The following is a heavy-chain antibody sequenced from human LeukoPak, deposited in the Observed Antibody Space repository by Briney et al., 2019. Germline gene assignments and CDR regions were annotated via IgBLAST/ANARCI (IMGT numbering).Heavy chain of an antibody. CDR3: VRNRGWYALDM. D-gene: IGHD6-19*01. Sequence: GGSLRLSCIGSGFTFSDFWMTWVRQTPGQGVEWVANVNKDGYQEQYADSLRGRFTISKDNSKNSMYLQLNSLRAEDTGVYYCVRNRGWYALDMWGQGTMVTVSS. CDR1: GFTFSDFW. V-gene: IGHV3-7*01. J-gene: IGHJ3*02. CDR2: VNKDGYQE.